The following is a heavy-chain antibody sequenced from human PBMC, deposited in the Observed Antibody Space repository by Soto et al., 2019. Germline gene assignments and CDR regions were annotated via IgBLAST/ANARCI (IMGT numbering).Heavy chain of an antibody. V-gene: IGHV3-48*01. CDR2: ISSSGSTI. Sequence: EVQLVESGGGLVQPGGSLRLSCAASGFTFSSHSMNWVRQAPGKGLEWVSYISSSGSTIYYADSVKGRFTISRDNAKNSLYLQMNSLRAEDTAVYYCARHPERIAEIGWFDPWGQGTLVTVSS. CDR1: GFTFSSHS. D-gene: IGHD6-13*01. J-gene: IGHJ5*02. CDR3: ARHPERIAEIGWFDP.